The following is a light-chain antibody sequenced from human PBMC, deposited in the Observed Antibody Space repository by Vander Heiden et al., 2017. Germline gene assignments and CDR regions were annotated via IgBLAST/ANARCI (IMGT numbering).Light chain of an antibody. CDR3: QQRSNWQRLT. Sequence: EIVLTQSPATLSLSPGERATLSCRASPSVSSYLACYHQKPGQAPRLLIFDASNRATGIPARFSGRWYGTNFTLTISSLEPEDCAVYYCQQRSNWQRLTFGGGTKVEIK. J-gene: IGKJ4*01. CDR2: DAS. V-gene: IGKV3-11*01. CDR1: PSVSSY.